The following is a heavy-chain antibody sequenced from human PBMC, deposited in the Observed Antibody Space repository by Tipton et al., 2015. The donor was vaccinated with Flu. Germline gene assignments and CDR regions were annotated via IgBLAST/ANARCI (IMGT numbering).Heavy chain of an antibody. Sequence: QMQLVQSGAEVKKPGASLKISCKASGYTFTNYYIHWVRQAPGQGLEWMGVINSSGGSTDYAQKFRGRVTMTRDTSTSTVNMELSSLRSEDTAVYYCAREGYCSSASCHDFDHWGQGTLVSVSS. V-gene: IGHV1-46*01. D-gene: IGHD2-2*01. J-gene: IGHJ4*02. CDR3: AREGYCSSASCHDFDH. CDR2: INSSGGST. CDR1: GYTFTNYY.